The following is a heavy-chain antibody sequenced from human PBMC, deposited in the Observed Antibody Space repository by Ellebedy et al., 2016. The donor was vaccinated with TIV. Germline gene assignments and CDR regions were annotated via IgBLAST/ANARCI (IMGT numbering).Heavy chain of an antibody. D-gene: IGHD1-1*01. V-gene: IGHV1-3*01. CDR1: GYAFTTYV. Sequence: ASVKVSCKASGYAFTTYVMHWVRQAPGQRLEWMGWINAGNGNTKYSQKFQGRVTISGDTSKNQLSLKLSSVTAADTAVYYCARGGTSYSDYWGQGTLVTVSS. CDR2: INAGNGNT. J-gene: IGHJ4*02. CDR3: ARGGTSYSDY.